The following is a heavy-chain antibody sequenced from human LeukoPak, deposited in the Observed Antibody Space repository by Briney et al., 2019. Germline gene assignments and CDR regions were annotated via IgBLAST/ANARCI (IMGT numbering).Heavy chain of an antibody. CDR1: GFTFINYG. CDR3: ARERYVVGAADFDY. CDR2: ISSDGSNK. V-gene: IGHV3-30*04. Sequence: SGGSLRLSCAASGFTFINYGMHWVRQAPGKGLEWVAVISSDGSNKYYADSVKGRFTISRDNSKNTVYLQMNSLRAEDTAVYYCARERYVVGAADFDYWGQGTLVTVSS. D-gene: IGHD1-26*01. J-gene: IGHJ4*02.